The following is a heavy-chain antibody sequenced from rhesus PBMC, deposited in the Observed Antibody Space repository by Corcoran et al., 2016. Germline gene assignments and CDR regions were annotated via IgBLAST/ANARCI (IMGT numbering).Heavy chain of an antibody. Sequence: EVQLVQSGAEVKKPGASVKVSCKVSGYTFTELSMHWVRQAPGKGREWVGGVDPVYGEIIHAEKFQGRVTMTEDTSTDTAFMELSSLRSEDTAVYYCARLYRSGYYDYWGQGVLVTVSS. CDR2: VDPVYGEI. J-gene: IGHJ4*01. CDR3: ARLYRSGYYDY. V-gene: IGHV1-156*01. D-gene: IGHD3-28*01. CDR1: GYTFTELS.